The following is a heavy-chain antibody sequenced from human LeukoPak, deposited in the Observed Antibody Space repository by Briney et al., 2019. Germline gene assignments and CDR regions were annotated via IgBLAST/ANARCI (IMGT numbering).Heavy chain of an antibody. J-gene: IGHJ4*01. V-gene: IGHV4-59*08. CDR1: GGSISSYY. CDR2: IYYSGST. CDR3: ARLASGSYGPLTPFDY. Sequence: SGTLSLTCTVSGGSISSYYWSWIRQPPGKGLEWIGYIYYSGSTNYNPSLKSRVTISVDTSKNQFSLTLSSVTAADTAVYYSARLASGSYGPLTPFDYWGHGTLVTASS. D-gene: IGHD1-26*01.